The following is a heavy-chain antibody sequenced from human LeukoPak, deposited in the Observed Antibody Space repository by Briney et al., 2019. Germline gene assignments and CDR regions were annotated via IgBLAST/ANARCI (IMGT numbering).Heavy chain of an antibody. CDR3: ARDQGNRGYSYGLQEGFDY. V-gene: IGHV4-59*01. CDR2: IYYSGST. D-gene: IGHD5-18*01. J-gene: IGHJ4*02. Sequence: PSETLSLTCTVSGGSISSYYWSWIRRPPGKGLEWIGYIYYSGSTNYNPSLKSRVTISVDTSKNQFSLKLSSVTAADTAVYYCARDQGNRGYSYGLQEGFDYWGQGTLVTVSS. CDR1: GGSISSYY.